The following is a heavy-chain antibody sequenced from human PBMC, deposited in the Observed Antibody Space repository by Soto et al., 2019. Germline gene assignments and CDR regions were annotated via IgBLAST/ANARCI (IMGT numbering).Heavy chain of an antibody. D-gene: IGHD2-15*01. J-gene: IGHJ6*02. V-gene: IGHV4-39*01. Sequence: SSETLSLTCTVSGGSISSSSYYWGWIRQPPGKGLEWIGSIFYSGSTYYNPSLKSRVTISVDTSKNQLSLKLSSVTAADTAVYYCARHLTYCSAGSCYSDFPYYGMDVWGQGTTVT. CDR1: GGSISSSSYY. CDR2: IFYSGST. CDR3: ARHLTYCSAGSCYSDFPYYGMDV.